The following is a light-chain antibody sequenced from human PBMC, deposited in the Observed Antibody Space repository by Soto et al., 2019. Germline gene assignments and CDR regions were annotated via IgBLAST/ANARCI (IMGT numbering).Light chain of an antibody. CDR2: AAS. J-gene: IGKJ1*01. V-gene: IGKV1-39*01. CDR1: QSISSY. CDR3: QQSYSRGT. Sequence: DIQMTQSPSSLSASVGDRVAITCRASQSISSYLNWYQQKPGKAPKLLIYAASSLQSGVPSRFSGSGSGTDFALTISSLQPEDFATDYCQQSYSRGTFGQGTKLDIK.